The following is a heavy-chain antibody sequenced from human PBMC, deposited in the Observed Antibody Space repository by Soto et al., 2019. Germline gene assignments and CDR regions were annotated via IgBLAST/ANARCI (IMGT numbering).Heavy chain of an antibody. V-gene: IGHV3-23*01. CDR2: ISGSGGST. CDR3: AKDYDFWSGPLDYMDV. D-gene: IGHD3-3*01. Sequence: GGSLRLSCAVSGFTFSSYAMSWVRQAPGNGLEWVSAISGSGGSTYYADSVKGRFTISRDNSKNTLYLQMNSLRAEDTAVYYCAKDYDFWSGPLDYMDVWGKGTTVTVSS. J-gene: IGHJ6*03. CDR1: GFTFSSYA.